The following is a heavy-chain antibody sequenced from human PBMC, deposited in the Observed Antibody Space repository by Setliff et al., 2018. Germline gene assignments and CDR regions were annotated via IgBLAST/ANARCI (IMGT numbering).Heavy chain of an antibody. V-gene: IGHV2-5*01. CDR3: AHKKMSIITFDY. D-gene: IGHD3-16*01. CDR2: IYWNDDK. Sequence: SGPTLVNPTQTLTLTCTFSGFSLSTSGVGVGWIRQPPGKALEWLAPIYWNDDKRYSPSLKSRLTITKDTSKNQVVLTMTNMDPVDTATYYCAHKKMSIITFDYWGQGTLVTVSS. CDR1: GFSLSTSGVG. J-gene: IGHJ4*02.